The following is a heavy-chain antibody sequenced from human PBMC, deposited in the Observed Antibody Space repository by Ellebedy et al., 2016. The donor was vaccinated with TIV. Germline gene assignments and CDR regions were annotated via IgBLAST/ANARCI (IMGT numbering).Heavy chain of an antibody. CDR3: ARSDYDILTGYYYDAFDI. D-gene: IGHD3-9*01. Sequence: GESLKISXAASGFTFSSYAMHWVRQAPGKGLEWVAVISYDGSNKYYADSVKGRFTISRDNSKNTLYLQMNSLRAEDTAVYYCARSDYDILTGYYYDAFDIWGQGTMVTVSS. CDR1: GFTFSSYA. V-gene: IGHV3-30-3*01. CDR2: ISYDGSNK. J-gene: IGHJ3*02.